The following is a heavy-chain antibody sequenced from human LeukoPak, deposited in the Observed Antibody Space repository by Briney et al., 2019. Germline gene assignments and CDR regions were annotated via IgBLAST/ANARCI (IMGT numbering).Heavy chain of an antibody. V-gene: IGHV3-23*01. Sequence: GGSLRLSCAASGFTFSSYAMSWVRQAPGKGLEWVSAISGSGGSTYYADSVKGRFTISRDNSKNTLYLQMNNLRAEDTAVYYCAKDSGYCSGGSCYEFPEDYWGQGTLVTVSS. D-gene: IGHD2-15*01. CDR2: ISGSGGST. CDR3: AKDSGYCSGGSCYEFPEDY. CDR1: GFTFSSYA. J-gene: IGHJ4*02.